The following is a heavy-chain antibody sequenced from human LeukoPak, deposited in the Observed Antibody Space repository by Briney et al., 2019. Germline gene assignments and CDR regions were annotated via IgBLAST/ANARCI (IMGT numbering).Heavy chain of an antibody. V-gene: IGHV1-69*06. CDR3: ARRNFIAVAGTWFDP. CDR1: GGTFSSYA. D-gene: IGHD6-19*01. CDR2: IIPIFGTA. Sequence: RASVKVSCKASGGTFSSYAISWVRQAPGQGLEWMGGIIPIFGTANYAQKFQGRVTITADKSTSTAYMELSSLRSEDTAVYYCARRNFIAVAGTWFDPWGQGTLVTVSS. J-gene: IGHJ5*02.